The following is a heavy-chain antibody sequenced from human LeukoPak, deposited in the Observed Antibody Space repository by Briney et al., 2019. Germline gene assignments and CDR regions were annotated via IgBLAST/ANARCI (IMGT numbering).Heavy chain of an antibody. CDR1: GFTFSNAW. J-gene: IGHJ6*02. Sequence: GGSLRLSCAASGFTFSNAWMSWVRQAPGKGLEWVGRIKSKADGGSTDYAAQGKGRFTISRDDSKNTLYLQMNSLKTEDTAVYYCTTADYYDSSGYDYYYYGMDVWGQGTTVTVSS. CDR3: TTADYYDSSGYDYYYYGMDV. CDR2: IKSKADGGST. D-gene: IGHD3-22*01. V-gene: IGHV3-15*01.